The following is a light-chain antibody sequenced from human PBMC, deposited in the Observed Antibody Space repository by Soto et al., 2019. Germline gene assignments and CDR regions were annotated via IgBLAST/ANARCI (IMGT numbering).Light chain of an antibody. CDR1: HTISRY. Sequence: DIQMTQSPSSLSASVGDRVTITCRASHTISRYLNWYQQKSGQAPKLLIYAASTLRSGVPSRFSGSGSGTDFTLTINSLQPEDFETYYCQQSYNSPFNFGPGTKVDIK. J-gene: IGKJ3*01. CDR2: AAS. V-gene: IGKV1-39*01. CDR3: QQSYNSPFN.